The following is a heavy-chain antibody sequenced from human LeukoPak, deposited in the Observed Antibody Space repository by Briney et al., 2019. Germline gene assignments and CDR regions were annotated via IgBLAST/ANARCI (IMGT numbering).Heavy chain of an antibody. CDR3: TRDRSRAEDD. Sequence: GGSLRPSCAASGFTFSGHWMSWVRQAPGKGLEWVANINQGGSDKYYVDSVKGRFTISRDNANNLLYLQMNSPRGEDTAVYYCTRDRSRAEDDWGQGTLVTVSS. J-gene: IGHJ4*02. CDR2: INQGGSDK. D-gene: IGHD1-14*01. V-gene: IGHV3-7*01. CDR1: GFTFSGHW.